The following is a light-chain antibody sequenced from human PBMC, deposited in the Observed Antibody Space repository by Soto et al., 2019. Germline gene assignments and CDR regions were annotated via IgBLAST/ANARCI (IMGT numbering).Light chain of an antibody. J-gene: IGKJ4*01. V-gene: IGKV1-9*01. CDR2: AAS. CDR3: QQFNSYPLT. Sequence: GDRVTITCRASQGYRSYLAWYQQKPGKAPKLLIYAASTLHSGVSSRFSGSGSGTEFTLTISSLQPEDFATYYCQQFNSYPLTFGGGTKVDIK. CDR1: QGYRSY.